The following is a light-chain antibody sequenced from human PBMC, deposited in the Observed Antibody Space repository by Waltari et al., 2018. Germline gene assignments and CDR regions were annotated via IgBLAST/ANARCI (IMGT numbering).Light chain of an antibody. CDR2: DAS. V-gene: IGLV2-14*03. J-gene: IGLJ3*02. CDR1: SSDVGGYNY. CDR3: SSYTRSSTWV. Sequence: QSALTQPASVSGSPGQSITLSCTGTSSDVGGYNYVSWYQQHPGKVPKLMIYDASNRPSGVSNRFSGSKSGNTASLTISGLQADDEADYYCSSYTRSSTWVFGGGTKLTVL.